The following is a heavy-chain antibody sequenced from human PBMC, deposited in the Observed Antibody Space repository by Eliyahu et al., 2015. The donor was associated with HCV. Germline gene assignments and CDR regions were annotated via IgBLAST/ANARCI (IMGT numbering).Heavy chain of an antibody. CDR2: IIPILGIA. J-gene: IGHJ4*02. V-gene: IGHV1-69*04. D-gene: IGHD5-18*01. CDR3: ARDDHTAMVPTFDY. CDR1: GGTFSSYA. Sequence: EVKKPGSSVKVSCKASGGTFSSYAISWVRQAPGQGLEWMGRIIPILGIANYAQKFQGRVTITADKSTSTAYMELSSLRSEDTAVYYCARDDHTAMVPTFDYWGQGTLVTVSS.